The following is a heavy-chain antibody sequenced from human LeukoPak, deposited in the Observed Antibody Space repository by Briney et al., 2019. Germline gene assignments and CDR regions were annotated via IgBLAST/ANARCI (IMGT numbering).Heavy chain of an antibody. V-gene: IGHV3-30*18. CDR3: AKALGFDY. D-gene: IGHD7-27*01. Sequence: GSLRLSCAASGFTFSSYGMHWVRQAPGKGLEWVAVISYDGSNKYYADSVKGRFTISRDNSKNTLYLQMNSLRAEDTAVYYCAKALGFDYWGQGTLVTVSS. J-gene: IGHJ4*02. CDR2: ISYDGSNK. CDR1: GFTFSSYG.